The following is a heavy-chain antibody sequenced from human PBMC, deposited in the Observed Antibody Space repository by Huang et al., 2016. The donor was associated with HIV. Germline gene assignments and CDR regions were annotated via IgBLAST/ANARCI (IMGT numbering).Heavy chain of an antibody. V-gene: IGHV7-4-1*04. CDR3: GRGGGGGSWQTPLVWLDP. Sequence: QVRLVQSGSELKKPGASVKISCKTSGFMFASYTIQWVRPAPGQGLEWIGWMNTSTEKSASAPACTGRFLLSFDTAINMAYLEINGLESQDTAVYFCGRGGGGGSWQTPLVWLDPWGQGTLISVSS. J-gene: IGHJ5*02. D-gene: IGHD2-15*01. CDR2: MNTSTEKS. CDR1: GFMFASYT.